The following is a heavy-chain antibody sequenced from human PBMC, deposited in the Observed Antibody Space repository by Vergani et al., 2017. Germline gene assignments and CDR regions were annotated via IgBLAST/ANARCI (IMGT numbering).Heavy chain of an antibody. CDR1: GFTFSSYG. J-gene: IGHJ6*02. CDR3: ARVRANDFWSGYYSPWYYGMDV. V-gene: IGHV3-33*01. CDR2: IWYDGSNK. Sequence: QVQLVESGGGVVQPGRSLRLSCAASGFTFSSYGMHWVRQAPGKGLEWVAVIWYDGSNKYYADSVKGRFTISRDNSKNTLYLQMNSLRAEDTAVYYCARVRANDFWSGYYSPWYYGMDVWGQGTTVTVSS. D-gene: IGHD3-3*01.